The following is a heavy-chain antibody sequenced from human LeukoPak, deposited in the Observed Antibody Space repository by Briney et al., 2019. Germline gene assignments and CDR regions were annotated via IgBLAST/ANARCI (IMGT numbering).Heavy chain of an antibody. V-gene: IGHV3-53*01. D-gene: IGHD2-2*01. CDR1: GFTVSSSY. J-gene: IGHJ4*02. CDR2: IYSGGSGST. Sequence: GGSLRLSCAASGFTVSSSYMGWVRQAPGKGLEWVSVIYSGGSGSTYYADSVKGRFTISRDNSKNTLNLQMNSLRAEDTAVYYCAHRKATSWAHDYWGQGTLVTVSS. CDR3: AHRKATSWAHDY.